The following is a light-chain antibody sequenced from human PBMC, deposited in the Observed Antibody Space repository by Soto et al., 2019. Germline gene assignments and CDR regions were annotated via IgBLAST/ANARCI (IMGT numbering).Light chain of an antibody. CDR2: GVS. CDR1: QRVSSN. V-gene: IGKV3-15*01. J-gene: IGKJ4*01. CDR3: QQYGSSPTT. Sequence: EIVMTQSPATLSVSPGERATLSCRASQRVSSNLAWYQQKPGQAPRLLIYGVSTRATGIPARFSGSGSGTEFTLTISSLQSEDSAVYYCQQYGSSPTTFGGGTKVDIK.